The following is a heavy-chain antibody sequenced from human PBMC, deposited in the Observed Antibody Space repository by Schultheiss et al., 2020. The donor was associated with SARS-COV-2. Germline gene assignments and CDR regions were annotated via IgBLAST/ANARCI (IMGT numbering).Heavy chain of an antibody. V-gene: IGHV3-66*01. Sequence: GGSLRLSCAASGFTFSNAWMSWVRQAPGKGLEWVSVIYSGGSTYYADSVKGRFTISRDNAKNTLYLQMNSLRAEDTAVYYCARAWDSSGWYYFDYWGQGTLVTVSS. D-gene: IGHD6-19*01. J-gene: IGHJ4*02. CDR3: ARAWDSSGWYYFDY. CDR1: GFTFSNAW. CDR2: IYSGGST.